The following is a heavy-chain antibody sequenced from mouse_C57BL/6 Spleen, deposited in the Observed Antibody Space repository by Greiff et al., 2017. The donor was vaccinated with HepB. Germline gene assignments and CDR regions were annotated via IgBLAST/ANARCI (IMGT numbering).Heavy chain of an antibody. Sequence: QVQLKQPGAELVMPGASVKLSCKASGYTFTSYWMHWVKQRPGQGLVWIGEIDPSDSYTNYNQKFKGTSTLTVDKSSSTAYMQLSSLTSEDSAVYYCARRVYYYGSSYGWYFDVWGTGTTVTVSS. D-gene: IGHD1-1*01. CDR3: ARRVYYYGSSYGWYFDV. V-gene: IGHV1-69*01. CDR2: IDPSDSYT. J-gene: IGHJ1*03. CDR1: GYTFTSYW.